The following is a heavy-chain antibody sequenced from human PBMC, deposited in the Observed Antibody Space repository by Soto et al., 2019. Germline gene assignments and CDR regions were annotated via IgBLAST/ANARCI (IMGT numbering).Heavy chain of an antibody. D-gene: IGHD2-15*01. Sequence: SETLSLTCTVSGGSISSSSYYWGWIRQPPGKGLEWIGSIYYSGSTYYNPSLKSRVTISVDTSKNQFSLKLSSVTAADTAVYYCASLLGYCSGGSCYSSYYYYYYMDVWGKGTTVTVSS. J-gene: IGHJ6*03. CDR3: ASLLGYCSGGSCYSSYYYYYYMDV. CDR1: GGSISSSSYY. CDR2: IYYSGST. V-gene: IGHV4-39*01.